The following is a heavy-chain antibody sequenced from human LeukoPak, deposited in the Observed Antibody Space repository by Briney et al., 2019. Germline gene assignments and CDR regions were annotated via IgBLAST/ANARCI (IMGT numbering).Heavy chain of an antibody. V-gene: IGHV4-61*01. CDR2: IYYSGST. Sequence: SETLSLTCTVSGGSFSSGSYYWSWIRQPPGKGLEWIGYIYYSGSTNYNPSLKSRVTISVDTSKNQFSLKLSSVTAADTAVYYCARGGQNWGQGTLVTVPS. CDR3: ARGGQN. J-gene: IGHJ4*02. CDR1: GGSFSSGSYY.